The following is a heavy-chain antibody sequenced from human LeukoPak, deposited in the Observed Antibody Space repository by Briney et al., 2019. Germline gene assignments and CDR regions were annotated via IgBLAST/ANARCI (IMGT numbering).Heavy chain of an antibody. CDR1: GSTFSSYA. D-gene: IGHD2-8*02. J-gene: IGHJ4*02. CDR3: ARDRRYFDTGGLGGPDY. V-gene: IGHV3-21*01. CDR2: ISSSSSYI. Sequence: GGSLRLSCAASGSTFSSYAMSWVRQAPGKGLEWVSSISSSSSYIYYADSMKGRFTISRDNAKNSLFLQMNNLRAEDTAVYYCARDRRYFDTGGLGGPDYWGQGTLITVSS.